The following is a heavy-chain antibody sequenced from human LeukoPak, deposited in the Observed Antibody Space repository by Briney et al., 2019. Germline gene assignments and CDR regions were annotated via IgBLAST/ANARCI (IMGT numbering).Heavy chain of an antibody. J-gene: IGHJ3*02. Sequence: SETLSLTCTVSGASINSSGYYWSWIRQPPGKGLEWIGYIYYSGSTNYNPSLKSRVTISVDTSKNQFSLKLSSVTAADTAVYYCARDSRRELLHAFDIWGQGTMVTVSS. CDR3: ARDSRRELLHAFDI. V-gene: IGHV4-61*08. CDR2: IYYSGST. CDR1: GASINSSGYY. D-gene: IGHD1-26*01.